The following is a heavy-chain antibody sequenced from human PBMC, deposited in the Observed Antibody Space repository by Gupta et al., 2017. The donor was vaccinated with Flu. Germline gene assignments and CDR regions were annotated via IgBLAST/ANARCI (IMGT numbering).Heavy chain of an antibody. CDR2: IYHSGST. CDR1: GYSISSGYY. Sequence: QVQLQESGPGLVKPSETLSLTCAVSGYSISSGYYWGWIRQPPGKGLEWIGSIYHSGSTYYNPSLKSRVTISVDTSKNQFSLKLSSVTAADTAVYYCARQLELEDYYYYGMDVWGQGTTVTVSS. D-gene: IGHD1-1*01. CDR3: ARQLELEDYYYYGMDV. V-gene: IGHV4-38-2*01. J-gene: IGHJ6*02.